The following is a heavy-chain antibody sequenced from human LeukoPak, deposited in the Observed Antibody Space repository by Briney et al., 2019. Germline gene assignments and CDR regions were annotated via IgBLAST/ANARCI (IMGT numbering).Heavy chain of an antibody. V-gene: IGHV1-24*01. D-gene: IGHD2-2*01. J-gene: IGHJ3*02. CDR3: ATDPLNVPRGLSWFI. CDR2: FDPEDGET. CDR1: GYTLTELS. Sequence: ASVKVSCKVSGYTLTELSMHWVRQAPGRGLEWMGGFDPEDGETIYAQKFQGRVTMTADTSTDTAYMELSSLRSEDTAVYYCATDPLNVPRGLSWFIWGQGTMVTVSS.